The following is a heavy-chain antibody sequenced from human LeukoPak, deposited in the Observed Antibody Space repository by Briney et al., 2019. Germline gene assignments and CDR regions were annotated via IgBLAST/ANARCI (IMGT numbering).Heavy chain of an antibody. Sequence: SETLSLTCTVSGGSISSKIYYWGWIRQPPGKGLEWIGSSYYSGTTYYNPSLKSRVTISVDTSKNQFSLKLSSVTAADTAVYYCAREDYYDSGSPDYWGQGTLVTVSS. CDR2: SYYSGTT. CDR3: AREDYYDSGSPDY. J-gene: IGHJ4*02. CDR1: GGSISSKIYY. V-gene: IGHV4-39*02. D-gene: IGHD3-10*01.